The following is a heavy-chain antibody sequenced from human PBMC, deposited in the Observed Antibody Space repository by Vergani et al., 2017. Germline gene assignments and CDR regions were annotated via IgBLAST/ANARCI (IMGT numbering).Heavy chain of an antibody. CDR3: ARDFGGEWYFDL. D-gene: IGHD4-23*01. CDR1: GPSFDSFY. J-gene: IGHJ2*01. Sequence: VLLQEPGPGLVRPSETLSLKGSVSGPSFDSFYWSWIRQSPGKGLEWIGYVFRNGNVNYNPSFNFRVAIDTSNNELSLRVTSVTAADTAVYYCARDFGGEWYFDLWGRGATVTVSS. V-gene: IGHV4-4*08. CDR2: VFRNGNV.